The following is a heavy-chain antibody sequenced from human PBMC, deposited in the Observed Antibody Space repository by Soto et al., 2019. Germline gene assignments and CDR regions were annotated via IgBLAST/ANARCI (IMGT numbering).Heavy chain of an antibody. J-gene: IGHJ5*02. CDR1: GFTFSSYA. V-gene: IGHV3-30-3*01. D-gene: IGHD6-13*01. Sequence: GGSLRLSCAASGFTFSSYAMHWVRQAPGKGLEWVAVISYDGSNKYYADSVKGRFTTSRDNSKNTLYLQMNSLRAEDTAVYYCARLAAAGTEYNWFDPWGQGTLVTVSS. CDR2: ISYDGSNK. CDR3: ARLAAAGTEYNWFDP.